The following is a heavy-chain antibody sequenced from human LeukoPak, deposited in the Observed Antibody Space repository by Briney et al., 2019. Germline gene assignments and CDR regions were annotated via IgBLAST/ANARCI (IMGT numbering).Heavy chain of an antibody. V-gene: IGHV1-2*02. CDR1: GYTFTGYY. CDR2: INPNSGGT. D-gene: IGHD3-3*01. Sequence: ASVKVSCKASGYTFTGYYMHWVRQAPGQGLEWMGWINPNSGGTNYAQKFQGRVTMTRDTSISTAYMELSRLRSDDTAVYYCARAKDPWSGYYAAWAVGQAFDYWGQGPLVTVSS. CDR3: ARAKDPWSGYYAAWAVGQAFDY. J-gene: IGHJ4*02.